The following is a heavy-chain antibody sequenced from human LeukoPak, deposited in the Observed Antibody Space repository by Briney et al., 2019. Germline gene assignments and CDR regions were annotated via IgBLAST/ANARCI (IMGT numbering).Heavy chain of an antibody. J-gene: IGHJ4*02. Sequence: PGGSLRLSCAASGFPFSSYAMSWVRQAPGKGLEWVSLISSSGASTYYADSVKGRFTISGDNSKHTLYLQMNGLSAEDTAVYFCAKSLDRHSSGDNFDYWGQGTLVTVSS. CDR3: AKSLDRHSSGDNFDY. CDR1: GFPFSSYA. V-gene: IGHV3-23*01. D-gene: IGHD6-25*01. CDR2: ISSSGAST.